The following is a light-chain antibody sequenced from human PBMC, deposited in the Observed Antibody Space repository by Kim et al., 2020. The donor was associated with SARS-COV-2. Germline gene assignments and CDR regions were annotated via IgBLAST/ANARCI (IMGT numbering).Light chain of an antibody. Sequence: GQAITVSCTGTSSDIGSYIYVSWYQQHPGNAPKLVIYDVNKRPSVVSDRFSGSKSGNTASLTISGLQAVDEADYYCTSYAGSSSVLFGVGTQLTVL. J-gene: IGLJ2*01. CDR1: SSDIGSYIY. CDR2: DVN. CDR3: TSYAGSSSVL. V-gene: IGLV2-14*03.